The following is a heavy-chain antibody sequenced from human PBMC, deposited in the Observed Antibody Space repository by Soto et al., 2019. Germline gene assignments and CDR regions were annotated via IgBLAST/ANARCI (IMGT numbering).Heavy chain of an antibody. Sequence: QVQLKQWGAGLLKPSETLSLTCAVNGGSFTGYYWTYIRQSPEKGLAWIGEVNHRGSTTYNPSLKRRVTISVDASNNQFALTLSSVTAADTAVYYCARSPPFSSFRGFDVWGQGTKVTVSS. CDR3: ARSPPFSSFRGFDV. D-gene: IGHD6-6*01. CDR2: VNHRGST. V-gene: IGHV4-34*02. CDR1: GGSFTGYY. J-gene: IGHJ3*01.